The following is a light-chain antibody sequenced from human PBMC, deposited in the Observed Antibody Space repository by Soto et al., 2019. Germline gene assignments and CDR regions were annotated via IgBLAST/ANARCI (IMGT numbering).Light chain of an antibody. CDR3: QQSYSTLGIT. CDR2: AAS. Sequence: DIQMTQSPSSLSASVGDRVTITCRASQSISSYLNWYQQKPGKAPKLLIYAASSLQSGVPSRFSGSGSGTDFTLTISSLQPEDFAIYYCQQSYSTLGITFGQGTRLEIK. J-gene: IGKJ5*01. V-gene: IGKV1-39*01. CDR1: QSISSY.